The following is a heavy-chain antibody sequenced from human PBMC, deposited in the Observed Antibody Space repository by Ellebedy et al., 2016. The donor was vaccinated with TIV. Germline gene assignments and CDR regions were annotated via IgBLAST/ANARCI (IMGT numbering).Heavy chain of an antibody. Sequence: SETLSLTCTVSGGSISSYYWSWIRQPPGKGLEWIGYIYYTGSTNYNPSLKSRVTISVDTSKNQFSLKLSSVTAADTAVYYCARVGGGHSPPLYWGQGTLVTVSS. D-gene: IGHD3-16*01. V-gene: IGHV4-59*01. J-gene: IGHJ4*02. CDR1: GGSISSYY. CDR2: IYYTGST. CDR3: ARVGGGHSPPLY.